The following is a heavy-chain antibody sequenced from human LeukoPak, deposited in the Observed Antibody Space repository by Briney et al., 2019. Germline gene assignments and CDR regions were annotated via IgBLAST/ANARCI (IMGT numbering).Heavy chain of an antibody. CDR2: ISSSGSTI. CDR3: ARDLSVGATVY. Sequence: GGSLRLSCAASGFTFSSYAMHWVRQAPGKGLEWVSYISSSGSTIYYADSVKGRFTISRDNAKNSLYLQMNSLRAEDTAVYYCARDLSVGATVYWGQGTLVTVSS. J-gene: IGHJ4*02. V-gene: IGHV3-48*04. CDR1: GFTFSSYA. D-gene: IGHD1-26*01.